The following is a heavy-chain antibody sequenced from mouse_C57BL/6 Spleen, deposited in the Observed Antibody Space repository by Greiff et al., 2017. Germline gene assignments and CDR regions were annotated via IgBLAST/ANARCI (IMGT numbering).Heavy chain of an antibody. V-gene: IGHV1-50*01. D-gene: IGHD1-1*01. J-gene: IGHJ2*01. CDR3: ARTAVGY. CDR2: IDPSDSYT. Sequence: QVQLQQPGAELVKPGASVKLSCKASGYTFTSYWMQWVKQRPGQGLEWIGEIDPSDSYTNYNQKFKGKATLTVDTSSSTAYMQLSSLTSEDSAVYYCARTAVGYWGQGTTRTVSS. CDR1: GYTFTSYW.